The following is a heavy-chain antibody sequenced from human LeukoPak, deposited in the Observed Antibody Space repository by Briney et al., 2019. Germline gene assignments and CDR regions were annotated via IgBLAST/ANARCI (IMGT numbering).Heavy chain of an antibody. D-gene: IGHD3-22*01. V-gene: IGHV4-4*07. Sequence: PSETLSLTCTVPGGSISSYYWSWIRQPAGKGLEWIGRIYTNGSTKYNPSPKSRVTTSVDTSKNEFSLKLSSVTGADTAVYYCARDYYDSSGYPNWGQGTLVTVSS. CDR3: ARDYYDSSGYPN. CDR2: IYTNGST. CDR1: GGSISSYY. J-gene: IGHJ4*02.